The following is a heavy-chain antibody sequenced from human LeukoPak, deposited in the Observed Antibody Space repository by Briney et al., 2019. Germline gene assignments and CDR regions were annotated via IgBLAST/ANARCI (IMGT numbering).Heavy chain of an antibody. CDR2: INHSGST. V-gene: IGHV4-34*01. Sequence: PSETLSLTCAVYGGSFSGYYWSWIRQPPGKGLEWIGEINHSGSTNYNPSLKSRVTISVDTSKNQFSLKLSSVTAADTAVYYCARRSGSSWYFRTRYYYYYMDVWGKGTTVTISS. J-gene: IGHJ6*03. D-gene: IGHD6-13*01. CDR1: GGSFSGYY. CDR3: ARRSGSSWYFRTRYYYYYMDV.